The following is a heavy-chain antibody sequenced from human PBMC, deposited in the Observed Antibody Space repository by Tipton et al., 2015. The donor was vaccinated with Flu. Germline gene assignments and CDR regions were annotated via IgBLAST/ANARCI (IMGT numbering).Heavy chain of an antibody. CDR1: GGSISSYY. D-gene: IGHD2-15*01. CDR3: ARDRRSSYYYGMDV. J-gene: IGHJ6*02. Sequence: TLSLTCTVSGGSISSYYWSWIRQPPGKGLEWIGYIYYSGSTYYNPSLKSRVTISVDTSKNQFSLKLSSVTAADTAVYYCARDRRSSYYYGMDVWGQGTTATVSS. CDR2: IYYSGST. V-gene: IGHV4-59*12.